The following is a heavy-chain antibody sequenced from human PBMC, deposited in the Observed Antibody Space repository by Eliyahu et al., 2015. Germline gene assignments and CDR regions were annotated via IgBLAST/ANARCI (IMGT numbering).Heavy chain of an antibody. D-gene: IGHD4-17*01. CDR3: AKDRSHDYGDHDDAFDI. V-gene: IGHV3-9*01. Sequence: EVQLVESGGGLVQPXRSLRLXCAASGFTFDDXAMHWVRQAPGKGLEWVSGISWNSGSIGYADSVKGRFTISRDNAKNSLYLQMNSLRAEDTALYYCAKDRSHDYGDHDDAFDIWGQGTMVTVSS. CDR1: GFTFDDXA. CDR2: ISWNSGSI. J-gene: IGHJ3*02.